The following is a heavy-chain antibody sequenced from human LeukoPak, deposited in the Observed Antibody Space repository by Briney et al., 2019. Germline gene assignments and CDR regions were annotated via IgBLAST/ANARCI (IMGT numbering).Heavy chain of an antibody. V-gene: IGHV3-23*01. CDR3: ATSRVAVAGTAP. J-gene: IGHJ5*02. CDR1: GFSFSSYA. D-gene: IGHD6-19*01. Sequence: GGSLRLSCAASGFSFSSYAMSWVRQAPGKGLEWVSGISGSGGSTHYADSVKGRFTISRDNSKNTLYLQMNSLRAGDTAVYYCATSRVAVAGTAPWGQGTLVTVSS. CDR2: ISGSGGST.